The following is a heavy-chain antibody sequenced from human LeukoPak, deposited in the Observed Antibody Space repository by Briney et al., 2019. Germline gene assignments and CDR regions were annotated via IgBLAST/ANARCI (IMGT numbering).Heavy chain of an antibody. D-gene: IGHD3-10*01. V-gene: IGHV3-23*01. J-gene: IGHJ2*01. Sequence: GGSLRLSCAASGFTFSSYAMSWVRQAPGKGLEWVSAISGSGGSTYYADSVKGRFTISRDNSKNTLYLQMNSLRAEDTAVYYCAKASPGEADAVIYWYFDLWGRGTLVTVSS. CDR2: ISGSGGST. CDR1: GFTFSSYA. CDR3: AKASPGEADAVIYWYFDL.